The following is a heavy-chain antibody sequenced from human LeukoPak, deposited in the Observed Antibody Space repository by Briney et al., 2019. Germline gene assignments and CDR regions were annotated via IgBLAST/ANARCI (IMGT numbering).Heavy chain of an antibody. CDR3: ARDPRCSSMSCYRSSFYGMDV. D-gene: IGHD2-2*01. CDR1: GFTFCSYE. V-gene: IGHV3-48*03. Sequence: PGGSLRLSCAASGFTFCSYEMNWVPQAPGKGLEWVSYISSSGSSISYADSVKGRFTISRDNAKNSLYLQMNSLRAEDTAVYYCARDPRCSSMSCYRSSFYGMDVWGQGTTVTVCS. CDR2: ISSSGSSI. J-gene: IGHJ6*02.